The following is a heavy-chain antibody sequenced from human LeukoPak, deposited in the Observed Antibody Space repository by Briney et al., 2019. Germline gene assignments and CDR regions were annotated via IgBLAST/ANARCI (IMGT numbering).Heavy chain of an antibody. CDR1: GFTFSRYW. D-gene: IGHD5-18*01. V-gene: IGHV3-7*01. CDR3: ARMPWIQLWVYYFDH. CDR2: IKQDGSEK. Sequence: GGSLRLSCAASGFTFSRYWMSWVRQAPGKGLEWVANIKQDGSEKNYVDSVKGRFTISRGNAKNSLYLQMNSLTVEDTAVYYCARMPWIQLWVYYFDHWGQGTLVTVSS. J-gene: IGHJ4*02.